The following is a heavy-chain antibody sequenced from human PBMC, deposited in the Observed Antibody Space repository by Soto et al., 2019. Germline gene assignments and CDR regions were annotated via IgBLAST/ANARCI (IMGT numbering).Heavy chain of an antibody. D-gene: IGHD2-21*02. J-gene: IGHJ5*02. CDR2: INPSGTRT. Sequence: ASVKVSCKASGFIFSKYYRQWVRQAPGQGLEWVGIINPSGTRTSCAPKFQGRVTMTRDTSTSTVYMELSSLTSDDTAVYYCARDNSSPTAGCFAPWGRGTLVPVSS. CDR1: GFIFSKYY. V-gene: IGHV1-46*01. CDR3: ARDNSSPTAGCFAP.